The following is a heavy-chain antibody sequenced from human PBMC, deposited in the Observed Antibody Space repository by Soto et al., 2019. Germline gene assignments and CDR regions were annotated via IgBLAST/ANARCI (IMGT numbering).Heavy chain of an antibody. Sequence: RGSLRLSCAASGFTFSSYSMNWVRQAPGKGLEWVSYISSSRSTIYYADSVKGRFTISRDNAKNSLYLQMNSLTDEDTAVYYCARSMTGYYFFDYWGQGTLVTVSS. CDR1: GFTFSSYS. CDR3: ARSMTGYYFFDY. V-gene: IGHV3-48*02. D-gene: IGHD3-9*01. CDR2: ISSSRSTI. J-gene: IGHJ4*02.